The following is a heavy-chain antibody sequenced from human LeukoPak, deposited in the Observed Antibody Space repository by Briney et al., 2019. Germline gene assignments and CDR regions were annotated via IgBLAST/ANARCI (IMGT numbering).Heavy chain of an antibody. J-gene: IGHJ4*02. Sequence: ASVKVSCKASGYTFTSYYMHWVRQAPGQGLEWMGMINPSGGSTSYAQKFQGRVTMTRDTSTSTVYMELSSLRSEDTAVYYCASSSGWYSPIDYWGRGTLVTVSS. D-gene: IGHD6-19*01. CDR2: INPSGGST. V-gene: IGHV1-46*01. CDR3: ASSSGWYSPIDY. CDR1: GYTFTSYY.